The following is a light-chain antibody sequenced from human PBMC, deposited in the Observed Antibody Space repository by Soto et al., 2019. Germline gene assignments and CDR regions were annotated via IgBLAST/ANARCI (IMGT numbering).Light chain of an antibody. V-gene: IGKV1-39*01. J-gene: IGKJ2*01. CDR2: AAS. Sequence: DIQMTQSPSSLSASAGDRVTIACRASQNIGNYLNWYQQKPGKAPELLIYAASSLQSGVPSRFSGSGSGTDFTLTITSLEPEDFATYYCQENYSTPPEYTFGQGTKVEIK. CDR3: QENYSTPPEYT. CDR1: QNIGNY.